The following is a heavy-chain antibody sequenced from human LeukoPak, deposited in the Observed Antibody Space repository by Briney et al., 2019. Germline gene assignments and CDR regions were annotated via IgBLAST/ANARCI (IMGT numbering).Heavy chain of an antibody. J-gene: IGHJ4*02. D-gene: IGHD3-22*01. V-gene: IGHV1-2*02. CDR1: GYTFSGYY. Sequence: ASVKVSCKASGYTFSGYYMHWVRQPPAQGLEWMGWINPNSSATNYAQTLQCRVTMTRDTYISIVYMEFRRLRTGDTAVYYCARALRYDDSSGYYAYWGQGTLVTVSS. CDR3: ARALRYDDSSGYYAY. CDR2: INPNSSAT.